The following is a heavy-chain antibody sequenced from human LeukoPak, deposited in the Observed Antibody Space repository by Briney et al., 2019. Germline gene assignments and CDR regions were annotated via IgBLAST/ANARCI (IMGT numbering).Heavy chain of an antibody. Sequence: GGSLRLSCAASGFTVTYYYMSWVRQAPGKGLEWVSVIYNGDTTYYADSVKGRFTISRDNAKNSLYLQMNSLRAEDTAVYYCAKLDGSPRIFYYYYYMDVWGKGTTVTISS. V-gene: IGHV3-53*01. CDR2: IYNGDTT. J-gene: IGHJ6*03. CDR1: GFTVTYYY. D-gene: IGHD3/OR15-3a*01. CDR3: AKLDGSPRIFYYYYYMDV.